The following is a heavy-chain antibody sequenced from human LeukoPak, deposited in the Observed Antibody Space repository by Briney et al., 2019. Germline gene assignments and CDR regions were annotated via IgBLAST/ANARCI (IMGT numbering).Heavy chain of an antibody. J-gene: IGHJ2*01. CDR3: ARETAYGYDHWYFDL. CDR2: IYYSGST. Sequence: SQTLSLTCTVSGGSISSGDYYWSWIRQPPGKGLEWIGYIYYSGSTYYNPSLKSRVTISVDMSKNQFSLKLSSVTAADTAVYYCARETAYGYDHWYFDLWGRGTLVTVSS. D-gene: IGHD5-12*01. CDR1: GGSISSGDYY. V-gene: IGHV4-30-4*01.